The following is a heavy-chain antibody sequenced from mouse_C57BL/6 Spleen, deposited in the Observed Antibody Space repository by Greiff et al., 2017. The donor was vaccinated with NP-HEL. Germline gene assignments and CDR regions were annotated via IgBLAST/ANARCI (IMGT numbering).Heavy chain of an antibody. D-gene: IGHD2-1*01. Sequence: QVQLQQPGAELVKPGASVKLSCKASGYTFTSYWITWVKQRPGQGLEWIGDIYPGSGSTNYNEKFKSKATLTVDTSSSTAYMQLSSLTSEDSAVYYCANDAGNACYFDYWGQGTTLTVSS. J-gene: IGHJ2*01. CDR1: GYTFTSYW. CDR3: ANDAGNACYFDY. V-gene: IGHV1-55*01. CDR2: IYPGSGST.